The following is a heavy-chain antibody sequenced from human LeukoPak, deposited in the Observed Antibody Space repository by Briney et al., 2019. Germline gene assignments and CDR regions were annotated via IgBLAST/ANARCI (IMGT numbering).Heavy chain of an antibody. D-gene: IGHD2-21*02. CDR2: INPNSGGT. V-gene: IGHV1-2*02. J-gene: IGHJ4*02. Sequence: ASVKVSCKASGYTFTGYYMHWVRQAPGQGLEWMGWINPNSGGTNYAQKFQGRVTMTRDTSISTAYMELSRLRSDDTAVYFCAKEGDPLGVTAHFDYWGQGTLVTVSS. CDR1: GYTFTGYY. CDR3: AKEGDPLGVTAHFDY.